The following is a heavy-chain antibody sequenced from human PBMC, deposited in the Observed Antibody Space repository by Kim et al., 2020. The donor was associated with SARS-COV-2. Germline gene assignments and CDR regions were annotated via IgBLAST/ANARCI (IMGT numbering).Heavy chain of an antibody. J-gene: IGHJ4*02. V-gene: IGHV3-30*03. CDR1: GFTFSSYG. Sequence: GGSLRLSCAASGFTFSSYGMHWVRQAPGKGLEWVAVISYDGSNKYYAGSVKGRFTISRDNSKNTLYLQMNSLRVEDTAVYYCARGRKPKTLYFGGVDWGQGTLVTVSS. CDR2: ISYDGSNK. CDR3: ARGRKPKTLYFGGVD. D-gene: IGHD3-10*01.